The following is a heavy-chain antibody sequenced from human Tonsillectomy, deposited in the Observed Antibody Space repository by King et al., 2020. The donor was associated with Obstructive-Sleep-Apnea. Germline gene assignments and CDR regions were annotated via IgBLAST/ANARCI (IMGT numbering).Heavy chain of an antibody. V-gene: IGHV4-59*08. CDR2: ISYSGST. J-gene: IGHJ6*02. CDR1: GGSISSYY. D-gene: IGHD4-23*01. CDR3: ARTVVTDYYYYYYGMDV. Sequence: QLQESGPGLVKPSETLSLTCTVSGGSISSYYWRWIRQPPGKGLEWIGYISYSGSTNYNPSLKSRVTISGDTSKKQVSLKLGSVTAADTAVYYCARTVVTDYYYYYYGMDVWGQGTTVTVSS.